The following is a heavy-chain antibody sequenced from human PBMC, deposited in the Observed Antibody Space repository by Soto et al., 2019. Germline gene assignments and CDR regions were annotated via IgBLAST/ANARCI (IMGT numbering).Heavy chain of an antibody. CDR3: ARDKGRSPLDY. J-gene: IGHJ4*02. V-gene: IGHV3-48*01. CDR1: GFTFSSYD. Sequence: GGSLRLSCAASGFTFSSYDMDWARQAPGKGLEWLSYISSSSSTIYYADSVKGRFTISRDNAKNSLYLQMNSLRAEDTAVYYCARDKGRSPLDYWGQGTLVTVSS. CDR2: ISSSSSTI. D-gene: IGHD2-15*01.